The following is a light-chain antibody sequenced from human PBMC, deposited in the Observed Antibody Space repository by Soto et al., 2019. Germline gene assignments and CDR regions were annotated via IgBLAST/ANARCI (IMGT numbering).Light chain of an antibody. V-gene: IGKV3-20*01. CDR3: QQYARSPLA. Sequence: EFVLTHSPCTLSLSPGERATLACSGSQTVRNNYLAWYQQKPGQAPKLLIYDASSRATGIPDRFSGSGSGTDFTLTISRLEPEDFAVYFCQQYARSPLAFGGGTKVDIK. CDR1: QTVRNNY. J-gene: IGKJ4*01. CDR2: DAS.